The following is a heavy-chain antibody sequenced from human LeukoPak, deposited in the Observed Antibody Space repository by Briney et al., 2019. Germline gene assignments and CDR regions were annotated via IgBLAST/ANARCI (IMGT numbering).Heavy chain of an antibody. CDR1: GGSISSYY. CDR2: IYYSGST. Sequence: PSETLSLTCTVSGGSISSYYWSWIRQPPGKGLEWIGYIYYSGSTNYNPSLKSRVTISVDTSKNQFSLKLSSVTAADTAVYYCARGHPYYYDSSGYYFDYWGQGTLVTVSS. D-gene: IGHD3-22*01. V-gene: IGHV4-59*01. J-gene: IGHJ4*02. CDR3: ARGHPYYYDSSGYYFDY.